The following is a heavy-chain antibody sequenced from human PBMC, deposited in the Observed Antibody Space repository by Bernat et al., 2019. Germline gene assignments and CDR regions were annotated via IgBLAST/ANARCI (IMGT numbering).Heavy chain of an antibody. CDR2: IYSGGST. J-gene: IGHJ4*02. V-gene: IGHV3-66*01. CDR1: GFTVSSNY. Sequence: EVQLVESGGGLVQPGGSLRLSCAASGFTVSSNYMSWVRQAPGKGLEWVSVIYSGGSTYYADSVKGRFTISRDNSKNTLYLQMNSLRAEDTAVYYCARVPHGPYSSGWYVYFDYWGQGTLVTVSS. D-gene: IGHD6-19*01. CDR3: ARVPHGPYSSGWYVYFDY.